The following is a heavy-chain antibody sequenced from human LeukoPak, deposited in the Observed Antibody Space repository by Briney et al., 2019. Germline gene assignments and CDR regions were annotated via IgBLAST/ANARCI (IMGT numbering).Heavy chain of an antibody. CDR2: ISSSSSYI. Sequence: GGSLRLSCAASGFTFSSYSMNWVRQAPGQGLEWVSSISSSSSYIYYADSVKGRFTISRDNAKNSLYPQMNSLRAEDTAVYYCATISSGWLFDYWGQGTLVTVSS. CDR3: ATISSGWLFDY. J-gene: IGHJ4*02. CDR1: GFTFSSYS. V-gene: IGHV3-21*01. D-gene: IGHD6-19*01.